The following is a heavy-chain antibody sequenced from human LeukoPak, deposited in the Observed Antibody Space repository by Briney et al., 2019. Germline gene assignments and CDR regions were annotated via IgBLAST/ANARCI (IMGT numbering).Heavy chain of an antibody. D-gene: IGHD3-3*01. CDR3: ARAEDYDFWSDPMGY. CDR2: ISGSGGST. J-gene: IGHJ4*02. CDR1: GFTFSSYA. Sequence: GGSLRLSCAASGFTFSSYAMSWVRQAPGKGLEWVSAISGSGGSTYCADSVKGRFTISRDNAKNTLYLQMNSLRAEDTAVYYCARAEDYDFWSDPMGYWGQGTLVTVSS. V-gene: IGHV3-23*01.